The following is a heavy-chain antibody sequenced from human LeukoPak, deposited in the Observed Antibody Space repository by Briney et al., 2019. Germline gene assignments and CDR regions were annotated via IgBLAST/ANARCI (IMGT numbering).Heavy chain of an antibody. CDR2: INPNSGGT. J-gene: IGHJ4*02. CDR1: GYTFTSYG. D-gene: IGHD3-22*01. Sequence: GASVKVSCKASGYTFTSYGISWVRQAPGQGLEWMGRINPNSGGTNYAQKFQGRVTMTRDTSISTAYMELSRLRSDDTAVYYCARDRLRSYYDSSGYNADDYWGQGTLVTVSS. V-gene: IGHV1-2*06. CDR3: ARDRLRSYYDSSGYNADDY.